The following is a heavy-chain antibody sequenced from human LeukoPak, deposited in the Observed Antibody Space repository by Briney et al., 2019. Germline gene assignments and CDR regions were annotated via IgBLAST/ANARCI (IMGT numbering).Heavy chain of an antibody. J-gene: IGHJ4*02. D-gene: IGHD6-13*01. V-gene: IGHV1-18*01. CDR2: ISAYNGNT. Sequence: ASVKVSCKASGYTFTSYGISWVRQAPGQGLEWMGWISAYNGNTNYAQKLQGRVTMTTDTSTSTAYMELSSLRSEDTAVYYCARFLYSSSAGTEMVYWGQGTLVAVSS. CDR1: GYTFTSYG. CDR3: ARFLYSSSAGTEMVY.